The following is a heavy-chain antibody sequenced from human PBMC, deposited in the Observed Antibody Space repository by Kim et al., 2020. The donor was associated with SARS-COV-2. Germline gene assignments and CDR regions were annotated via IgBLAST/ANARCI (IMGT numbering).Heavy chain of an antibody. D-gene: IGHD6-19*01. Sequence: GGSLRLSCAASGFTFSSYAMHWVRQAPGKGLEWVAVISYDGSNKYYADSVKGRFTISRDNSKNTLYLQMNSLRAEDKAVYYCARARPDSSGWWFDYWGQGTLVTVSS. V-gene: IGHV3-30*04. CDR2: ISYDGSNK. CDR3: ARARPDSSGWWFDY. CDR1: GFTFSSYA. J-gene: IGHJ4*02.